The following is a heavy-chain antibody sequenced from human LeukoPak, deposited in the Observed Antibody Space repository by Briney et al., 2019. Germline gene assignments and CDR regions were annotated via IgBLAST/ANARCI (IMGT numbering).Heavy chain of an antibody. CDR2: IKSRTDGGTT. Sequence: PGESLRLSCTTSGFNFNNAWMNWVRQAPGKGLEWVGRIKSRTDGGTTVYSAPVKGRFTISRDNAKNTVYLEMNSLSVEDTATYYCIRDFRSADLWGQGTLVTVTS. CDR1: GFNFNNAW. V-gene: IGHV3-15*07. CDR3: IRDFRSADL. J-gene: IGHJ5*02.